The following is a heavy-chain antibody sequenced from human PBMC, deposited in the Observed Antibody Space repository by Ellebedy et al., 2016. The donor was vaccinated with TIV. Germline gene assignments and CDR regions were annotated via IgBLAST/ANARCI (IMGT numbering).Heavy chain of an antibody. CDR3: ARAKEYYDSSVGY. J-gene: IGHJ4*02. D-gene: IGHD3-22*01. Sequence: GESLKISCAASGFTFSSYSMNWVRQAPGKGLERVSYISGRSSTIYYADSVKGRFTISRDNAKNSLYLQMNSLRDEDTAVYYCARAKEYYDSSVGYWGQGTLVTVSS. CDR2: ISGRSSTI. V-gene: IGHV3-48*02. CDR1: GFTFSSYS.